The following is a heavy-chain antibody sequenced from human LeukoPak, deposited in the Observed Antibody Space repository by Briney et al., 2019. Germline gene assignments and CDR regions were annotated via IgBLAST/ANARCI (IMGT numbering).Heavy chain of an antibody. CDR2: IIPILGIA. V-gene: IGHV1-69*04. J-gene: IGHJ3*02. CDR1: GGTFSSYA. D-gene: IGHD1-26*01. CDR3: ASLGGSYGGDDAFDI. Sequence: SVKVSCKASGGTFSSYAISWVRQAPGQGLEWMGRIIPILGIANYAQKFQGRVTITADKSTSTAYMELSSLRSEDTAVYYCASLGGSYGGDDAFDIWGQGTMVTVSS.